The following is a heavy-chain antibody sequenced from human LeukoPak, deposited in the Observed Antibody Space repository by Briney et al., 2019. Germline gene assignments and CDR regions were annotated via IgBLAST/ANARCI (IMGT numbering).Heavy chain of an antibody. CDR2: ISSSSSTI. CDR3: VKRWTGTTIGQQDY. J-gene: IGHJ4*02. CDR1: GFTFNSYS. Sequence: TGGSLRLSCAASGFTFNSYSMNWVRQAPGKGLEWVSYISSSSSTIYYADSVKGRFTISRDNAKNSLYLQMNSLRAEDMAVYYCVKRWTGTTIGQQDYWGQGTLVTVSS. D-gene: IGHD1-1*01. V-gene: IGHV3-48*01.